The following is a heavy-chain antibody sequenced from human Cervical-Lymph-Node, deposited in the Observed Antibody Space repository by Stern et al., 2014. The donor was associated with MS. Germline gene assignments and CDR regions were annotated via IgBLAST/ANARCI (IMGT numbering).Heavy chain of an antibody. D-gene: IGHD6-19*01. J-gene: IGHJ4*02. Sequence: QVQLVESGGGLVKPGGSLRLSCAASGFTFSNYYMSWIRQAPGKGLEWISYISADGYKTYYADSVKGRITISRDNAKNSLDLQINSVRAEDTAVYFCARLFSSGYYGDYFDYWGQGILVTVSS. CDR2: ISADGYKT. V-gene: IGHV3-11*01. CDR3: ARLFSSGYYGDYFDY. CDR1: GFTFSNYY.